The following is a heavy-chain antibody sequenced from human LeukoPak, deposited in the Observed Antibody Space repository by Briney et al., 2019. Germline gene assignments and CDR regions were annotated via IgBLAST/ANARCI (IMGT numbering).Heavy chain of an antibody. CDR3: ARGASEDYYDSGSYSLAY. D-gene: IGHD3-10*01. CDR1: GGSFSGYY. V-gene: IGHV4-34*01. J-gene: IGHJ4*02. Sequence: SETLSLTCAVYGGSFSGYYWSWIRQRPGKGLEWVGEINHSGSTNYNPSLKSRVTISVDTSKKQFSLKLSSVTAADTAVYYCARGASEDYYDSGSYSLAYWGQGTLVTVSS. CDR2: INHSGST.